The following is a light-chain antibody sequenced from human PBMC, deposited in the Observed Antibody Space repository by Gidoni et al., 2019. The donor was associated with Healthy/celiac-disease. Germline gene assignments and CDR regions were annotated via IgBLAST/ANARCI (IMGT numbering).Light chain of an antibody. J-gene: IGLJ3*02. CDR2: GNS. CDR3: QSYDSSLSGSRV. Sequence: QSVLTQPPSVSGAPGQRVTISCTGSSSNIGAGYDGHWYQQLPGTAPKLLIYGNSNRPSGVSDRFSGSKSGTSASLAITGLQAEDEADYYCQSYDSSLSGSRVFGGGTKLTVL. V-gene: IGLV1-40*01. CDR1: SSNIGAGYD.